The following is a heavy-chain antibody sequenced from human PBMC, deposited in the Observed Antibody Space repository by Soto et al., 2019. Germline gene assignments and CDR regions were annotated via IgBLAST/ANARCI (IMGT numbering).Heavy chain of an antibody. D-gene: IGHD3-22*01. J-gene: IGHJ3*02. V-gene: IGHV4-31*03. CDR1: GGSISSGGYY. CDR3: ARKLDRYYYDSSENGAFDI. CDR2: IYYSGST. Sequence: SETLSLTCTVSGGSISSGGYYWSWIRQHPGKGLEWIGYIYYSGSTYYNPSLKSRVTISVDTSKNQFSLKLSSVTAADTAVYYCARKLDRYYYDSSENGAFDIWGQGTMVTVSS.